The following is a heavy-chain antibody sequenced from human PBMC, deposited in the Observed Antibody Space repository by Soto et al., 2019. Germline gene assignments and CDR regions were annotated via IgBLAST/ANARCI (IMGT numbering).Heavy chain of an antibody. J-gene: IGHJ4*02. D-gene: IGHD7-27*01. Sequence: SETLSLTCAVSGDSISSSVWWTWVRQPPGKGLEWIGEVFHTGDTYFNPSLRSRVAMSVDKSTNEFSLKVTSVTAADTAIYYCARKAWVRFDYWGQGALVTVS. CDR2: VFHTGDT. CDR3: ARKAWVRFDY. V-gene: IGHV4-4*02. CDR1: GDSISSSVW.